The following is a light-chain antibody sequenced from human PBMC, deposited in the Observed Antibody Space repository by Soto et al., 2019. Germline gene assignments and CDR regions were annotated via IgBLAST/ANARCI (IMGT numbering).Light chain of an antibody. CDR2: GAS. Sequence: EIVMTQSPATLSVSPGERATLSCRASQSVNSNLAWYQQKPGQAPRLLIYGASTRATGIPARFSGSGSGTEFSLTVSTLQSEYFADYYCQQYNNWPPLTFGGGTKVEIK. CDR3: QQYNNWPPLT. V-gene: IGKV3-15*01. J-gene: IGKJ4*01. CDR1: QSVNSN.